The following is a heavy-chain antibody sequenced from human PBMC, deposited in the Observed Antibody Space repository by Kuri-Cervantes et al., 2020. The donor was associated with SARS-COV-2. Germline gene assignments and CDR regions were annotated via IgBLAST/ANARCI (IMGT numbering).Heavy chain of an antibody. CDR2: ISYDGSNK. V-gene: IGHV3-30*18. J-gene: IGHJ4*02. D-gene: IGHD3-22*01. CDR3: AKGGETAYDSSLGY. Sequence: LSLTCAASGFTFSSYGMHWVRQAPGKGLEWVAVISYDGSNKYYADSVKGRFTISRDNSKNTLYLQMNSLRAEDTAVYYCAKGGETAYDSSLGYWGQGTLVTVSS. CDR1: GFTFSSYG.